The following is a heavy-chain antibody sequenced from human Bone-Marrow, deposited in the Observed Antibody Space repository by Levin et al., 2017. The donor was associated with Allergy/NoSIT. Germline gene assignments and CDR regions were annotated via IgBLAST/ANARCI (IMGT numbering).Heavy chain of an antibody. CDR1: GFTFSGSA. V-gene: IGHV3-73*01. Sequence: LPGGSLRLSCAASGFTFSGSAMHWVRQASGKGLEWVGRIRSKANNYATAYAASVKGRFTISRDDSKNTAYLQMNSLKTEDTAVYYCTSLGGRDDSSGFLISAGGQGALVTVSS. CDR3: TSLGGRDDSSGFLISA. D-gene: IGHD3-22*01. CDR2: IRSKANNYAT. J-gene: IGHJ4*02.